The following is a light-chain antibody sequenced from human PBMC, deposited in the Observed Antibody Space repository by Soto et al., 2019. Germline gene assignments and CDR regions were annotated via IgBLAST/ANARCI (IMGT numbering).Light chain of an antibody. CDR3: AVWDDSLNGFV. Sequence: QAVVTQPPSASGTPGQRVTIYCSGSSANIGRNTVNWYQQLPGTAPKLLICCDNQRPSGVPDRFSGSKSGTSASLAISGLQSEDEADYYCAVWDDSLNGFVFGTGTKLTVL. CDR2: CDN. CDR1: SANIGRNT. V-gene: IGLV1-44*01. J-gene: IGLJ1*01.